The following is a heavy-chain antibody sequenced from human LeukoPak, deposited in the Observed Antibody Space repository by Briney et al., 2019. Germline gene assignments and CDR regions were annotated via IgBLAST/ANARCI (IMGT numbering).Heavy chain of an antibody. D-gene: IGHD3-22*01. J-gene: IGHJ6*02. CDR1: GLTFTSSA. Sequence: GTSVKVSGKASGLTFTSSAMQWARQARGQRLEWIGWTVVGSGNTNYAQKFQERVTITRDMSTSTAYMELSSLRSEDTAVYYCALGDYDSSGPPNYYYYGMDVWGQGTTVTVSS. V-gene: IGHV1-58*02. CDR2: TVVGSGNT. CDR3: ALGDYDSSGPPNYYYYGMDV.